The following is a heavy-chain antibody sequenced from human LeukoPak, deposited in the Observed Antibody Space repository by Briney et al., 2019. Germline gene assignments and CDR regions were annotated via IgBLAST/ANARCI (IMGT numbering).Heavy chain of an antibody. CDR1: GGTFSSYA. D-gene: IGHD3-10*01. V-gene: IGHV1-69*04. CDR3: ARCPPGGSGSYTLCHGMDV. CDR2: IIPIFGIA. J-gene: IGHJ6*02. Sequence: ASVKVSCKASGGTFSSYAVSWVRQAPGQGLEWMGRIIPIFGIANYAQKFQGRVTITADKSTSTAYMELSSLRSEDTAVYYCARCPPGGSGSYTLCHGMDVWGQGTTVTVSS.